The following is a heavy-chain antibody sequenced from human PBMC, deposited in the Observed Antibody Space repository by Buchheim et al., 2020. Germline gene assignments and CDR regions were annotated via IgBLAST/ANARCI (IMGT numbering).Heavy chain of an antibody. CDR2: ISGSGRDT. Sequence: EVQLLESGGDLVQPGGSLRLSCAASGFNFINYAMNWVRQAPGKGLEWVSTISGSGRDTYYADSVKGRFTISRDNSKSTLYLLMRSLRAEDTALYSCAKDLIVGPKTEFDYWGQGTL. CDR1: GFNFINYA. V-gene: IGHV3-23*01. J-gene: IGHJ4*02. D-gene: IGHD1-26*01. CDR3: AKDLIVGPKTEFDY.